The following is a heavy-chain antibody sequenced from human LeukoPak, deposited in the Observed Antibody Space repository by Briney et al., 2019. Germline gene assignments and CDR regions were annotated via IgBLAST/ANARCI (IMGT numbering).Heavy chain of an antibody. D-gene: IGHD6-13*01. Sequence: GASVKVSCKASGYTFTGYYMHWVRQAPGQGLEWMGWINPNSGGTNYAQKFQGRVTMTRDTSISTVYMELSSLRSEDTAVYYCAREGRPSRMGYSSSWYAYYFDYWGQGTLVTVSS. V-gene: IGHV1-2*02. CDR2: INPNSGGT. CDR1: GYTFTGYY. CDR3: AREGRPSRMGYSSSWYAYYFDY. J-gene: IGHJ4*02.